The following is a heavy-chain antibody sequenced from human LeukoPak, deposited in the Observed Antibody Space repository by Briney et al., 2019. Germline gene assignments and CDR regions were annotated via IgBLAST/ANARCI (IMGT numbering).Heavy chain of an antibody. D-gene: IGHD3-10*02. V-gene: IGHV3-48*03. J-gene: IGHJ4*02. CDR1: GFTFSDYE. Sequence: GGSLRLSCAASGFTFSDYEISWVRQAPGKGLEWISCISTSGSTTYYADSVKGRFTISRDNAKNSLFLQMNTPTAEDTAVYYCARGALHVFDYWGQGTPVTVSS. CDR2: ISTSGSTT. CDR3: ARGALHVFDY.